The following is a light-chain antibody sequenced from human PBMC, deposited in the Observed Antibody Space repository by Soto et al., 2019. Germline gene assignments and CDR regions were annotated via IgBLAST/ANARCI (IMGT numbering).Light chain of an antibody. J-gene: IGKJ2*01. CDR3: QQYNNWPHT. CDR2: DAS. Sequence: EIVLTHSPATLSVSPGERATLSCRASQSVGSNLAWYQQRPGQPPRLLIYDASTRATDIPARFSGGGSGTEFTLTISSLQSEDFAVYYCQQYNNWPHTFGQGTKLQIK. V-gene: IGKV3-15*01. CDR1: QSVGSN.